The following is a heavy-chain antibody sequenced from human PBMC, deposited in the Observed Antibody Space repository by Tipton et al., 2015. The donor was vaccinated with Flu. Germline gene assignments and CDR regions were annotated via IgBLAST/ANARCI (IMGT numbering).Heavy chain of an antibody. V-gene: IGHV4-59*01. CDR2: IYYTGNT. CDR3: ARIQLMAYTRDSWFDP. J-gene: IGHJ5*02. D-gene: IGHD2-8*01. CDR1: GGSISSYY. Sequence: TLSLTCTVSGGSISSYYWSWIRQPPGRGLEWIGYIYYTGNTNYNPSLKSRVTISLDTSKSQLSLKLSSVTAADTAMYYCARIQLMAYTRDSWFDPWGQGTLVTVSS.